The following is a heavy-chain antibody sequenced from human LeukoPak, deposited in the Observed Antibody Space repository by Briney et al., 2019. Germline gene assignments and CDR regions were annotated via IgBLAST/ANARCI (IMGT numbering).Heavy chain of an antibody. CDR3: ARGYAGGYFDL. J-gene: IGHJ2*01. CDR1: GFTFSSYA. V-gene: IGHV3-30*04. D-gene: IGHD5-12*01. Sequence: PGGSLRLSCAASGFTFSSYAMHWVRQAPGKGLEWVAVISYDGSNKYYADSVKGRFTISRDNSKNTLYLQMNSLRAEDTAVYYCARGYAGGYFDLWGRGTLVTVSS. CDR2: ISYDGSNK.